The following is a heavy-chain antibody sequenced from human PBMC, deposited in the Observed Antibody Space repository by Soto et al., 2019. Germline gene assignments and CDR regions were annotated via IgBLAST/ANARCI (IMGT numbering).Heavy chain of an antibody. D-gene: IGHD2-2*01. Sequence: ASVKVSCKASGGTFSSYAISWVRQAPGQGLEWMGGIIPIFGTANYAQKFQGRVKITADESTSTAYMELSSLRSEDTAVYYCARSGFSGCSSTSCPIDYWGQGTLVTVSS. V-gene: IGHV1-69*13. J-gene: IGHJ4*02. CDR1: GGTFSSYA. CDR2: IIPIFGTA. CDR3: ARSGFSGCSSTSCPIDY.